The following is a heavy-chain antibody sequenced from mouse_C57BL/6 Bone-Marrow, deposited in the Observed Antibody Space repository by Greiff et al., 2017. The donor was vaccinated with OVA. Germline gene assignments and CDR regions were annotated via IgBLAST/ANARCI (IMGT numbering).Heavy chain of an antibody. CDR1: GYTFTSYW. J-gene: IGHJ2*01. CDR2: FHPNSGST. V-gene: IGHV1-64*01. D-gene: IGHD2-14*01. CDR3: ASRYAYFDY. Sequence: QVQLQQPGAELVKPGASVKLSCKASGYTFTSYWMHWVKQRPGPGLEWIGMFHPNSGSTNYNEKFKSKATLTVDKSSSTAYMQLSSLTSEDSAVNYCASRYAYFDYWGQGTTLTVSS.